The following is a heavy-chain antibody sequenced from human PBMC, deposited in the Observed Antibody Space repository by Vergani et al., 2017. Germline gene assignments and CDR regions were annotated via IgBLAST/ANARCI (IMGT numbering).Heavy chain of an antibody. Sequence: QVQLQQWGGGLLKPSETLSLTCVVNGGSFTSYHWTWIRQSPGEGLEWVGDIDHTGRPDYNPSLKSRLTMSVDKTRHQFSLTLNSVTATDTALYFCAGVNTETNGHLYYYYYMDVWGQGTAVTVS. D-gene: IGHD4-11*01. V-gene: IGHV4-34*01. J-gene: IGHJ6*03. CDR3: AGVNTETNGHLYYYYYMDV. CDR1: GGSFTSYH. CDR2: IDHTGRP.